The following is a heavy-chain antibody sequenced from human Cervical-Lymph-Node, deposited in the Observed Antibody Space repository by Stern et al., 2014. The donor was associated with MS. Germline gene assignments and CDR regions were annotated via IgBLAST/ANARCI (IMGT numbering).Heavy chain of an antibody. V-gene: IGHV4-39*01. J-gene: IGHJ4*02. Sequence: QLQLQESGPGLVKPSETLFLTCTVSGGSISSRRDYWGWIRQPPGKGLEWIGSFRDSGSTYYNPPLKSRVTISVDTSTNQVSLKLTFLTAADTAVYFCARHYDQLLRSSFDSWGQGILVTVSS. D-gene: IGHD2-2*01. CDR1: GGSISSRRDY. CDR2: FRDSGST. CDR3: ARHYDQLLRSSFDS.